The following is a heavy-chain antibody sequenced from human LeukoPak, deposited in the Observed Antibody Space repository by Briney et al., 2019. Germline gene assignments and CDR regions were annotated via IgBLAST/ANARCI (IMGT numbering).Heavy chain of an antibody. V-gene: IGHV3-30-3*01. Sequence: GRSLRLSCAASGFTFSSYAMHWVRQAPGKGLEWVAVISYDGSNKYYADSVKGRFTISRDNSKNTLYLQMNSLRAEDTAVYYCARVQDPIYYYYGMDVWGQGTTVTVSS. CDR2: ISYDGSNK. CDR1: GFTFSSYA. J-gene: IGHJ6*02. D-gene: IGHD2-15*01. CDR3: ARVQDPIYYYYGMDV.